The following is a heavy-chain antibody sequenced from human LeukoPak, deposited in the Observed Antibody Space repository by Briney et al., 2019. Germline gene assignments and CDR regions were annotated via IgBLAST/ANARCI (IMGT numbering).Heavy chain of an antibody. D-gene: IGHD6-13*01. CDR2: ISGSGGST. CDR3: ARGIYWGAAGPYFDS. Sequence: PGGSLRLSCAASGFTFSSYAMSWVRQAPGKGLEWVSAISGSGGSTYYADSVKGRFTISRDNSKNTLYLQMNSLRAEDTAVYYCARGIYWGAAGPYFDSWGQGTLVTVSS. V-gene: IGHV3-23*01. CDR1: GFTFSSYA. J-gene: IGHJ4*02.